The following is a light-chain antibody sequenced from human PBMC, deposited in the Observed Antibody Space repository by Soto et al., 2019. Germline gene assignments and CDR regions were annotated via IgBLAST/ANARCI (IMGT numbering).Light chain of an antibody. Sequence: QSVLTQPASVSGSPGQSITISCSGTSSDIGAYDHVAWFQQFPGKTHKLVIYSVSNRPSGVSYRFSGSKSGNTASLTISGLQADDEADYYCISYTVSRSYVFGPGTKLTVL. CDR1: SSDIGAYDH. CDR2: SVS. V-gene: IGLV2-14*01. J-gene: IGLJ1*01. CDR3: ISYTVSRSYV.